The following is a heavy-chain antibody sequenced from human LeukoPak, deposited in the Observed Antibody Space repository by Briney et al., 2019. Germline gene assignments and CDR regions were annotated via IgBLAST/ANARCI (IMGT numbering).Heavy chain of an antibody. CDR3: ARTGGDFTLDY. CDR2: LYYSGST. Sequence: SQTLSLTCTVSGGSISSGGYYWSWIRQHPGKGLEWIGYLYYSGSTYYNPSLKSRVTISVDKSKNQFSLKLSSVTAADTAVYYCARTGGDFTLDYWGQGTLVTVSS. V-gene: IGHV4-31*03. CDR1: GGSISSGGYY. J-gene: IGHJ4*02. D-gene: IGHD4-17*01.